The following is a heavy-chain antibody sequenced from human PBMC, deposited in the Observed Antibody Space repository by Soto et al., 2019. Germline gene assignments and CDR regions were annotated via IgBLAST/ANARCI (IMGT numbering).Heavy chain of an antibody. Sequence: ASVRVSCKASGGTFSSYAISWVRQAPGQGLEWMGWMSAYNGNTNYAQKLQGRVTMTTDTSTSTAYMELRSLRSDDTAVYYCARDVPAARGSWFDPWGQGTLVTVS. CDR3: ARDVPAARGSWFDP. J-gene: IGHJ5*02. CDR1: GGTFSSYA. V-gene: IGHV1-18*01. D-gene: IGHD2-2*01. CDR2: MSAYNGNT.